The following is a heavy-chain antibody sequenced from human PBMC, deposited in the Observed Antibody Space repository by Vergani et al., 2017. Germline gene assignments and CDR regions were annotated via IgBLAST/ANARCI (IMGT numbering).Heavy chain of an antibody. V-gene: IGHV4-59*01. Sequence: QVQLQESGPGLVRPSETLSLTCTVSGGSLSGYYWNWIRQTPGEGLEWIGYVEDSGYFNYNPSLKTRVAMSSDTSNNQFSLMLSSVTVADTAVNYCARSVVSQIAPDYFDYWGQGTLVTVSS. CDR1: GGSLSGYY. CDR3: ARSVVSQIAPDYFDY. CDR2: VEDSGYF. J-gene: IGHJ4*02.